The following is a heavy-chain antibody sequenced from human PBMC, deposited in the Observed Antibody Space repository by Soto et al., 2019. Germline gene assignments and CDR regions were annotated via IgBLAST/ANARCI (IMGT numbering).Heavy chain of an antibody. V-gene: IGHV4-59*01. CDR1: GGSIKYYY. D-gene: IGHD2-15*01. J-gene: IGHJ4*02. Sequence: QVQLQESGPGLVKPSETLSLTCTVSGGSIKYYYWSWIRQPPGKGLEWIGYIYYSGSTKYNPSLKSRVTISIDTSKNQFSLTLSSVTAADTAVYYCVREALATPPDYWGQGTLVTVSS. CDR2: IYYSGST. CDR3: VREALATPPDY.